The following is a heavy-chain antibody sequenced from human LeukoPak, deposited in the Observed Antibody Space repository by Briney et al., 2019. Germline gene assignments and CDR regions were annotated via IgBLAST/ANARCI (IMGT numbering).Heavy chain of an antibody. D-gene: IGHD3-16*01. J-gene: IGHJ4*02. Sequence: GRSLRLSCAASGFTFSSYGMHWVRQAPGKGLEWVAVISYDGSNTYFADSVKGRFTISRDNSKNTLYLQMNSLRAEETAVYYCAKDRFARNMLSYFDYWGQGTLVTVSS. CDR1: GFTFSSYG. CDR2: ISYDGSNT. V-gene: IGHV3-30*18. CDR3: AKDRFARNMLSYFDY.